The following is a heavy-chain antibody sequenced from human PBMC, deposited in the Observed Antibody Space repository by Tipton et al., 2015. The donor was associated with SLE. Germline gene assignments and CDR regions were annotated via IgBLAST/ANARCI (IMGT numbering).Heavy chain of an antibody. CDR3: TRQRGTAYYYYHMDV. J-gene: IGHJ6*03. D-gene: IGHD7-27*01. CDR2: VYHSGGT. Sequence: TLSLTCVVSGYSISSAYSWGWIRQPPGKGLEWVGTVYHSGGTHYNPSLKSRVTISVDTSKNQFSLKLTSVTAAGTAVYYCTRQRGTAYYYYHMDVWGKGTTVTVSS. CDR1: GYSISSAYS. V-gene: IGHV4-38-2*01.